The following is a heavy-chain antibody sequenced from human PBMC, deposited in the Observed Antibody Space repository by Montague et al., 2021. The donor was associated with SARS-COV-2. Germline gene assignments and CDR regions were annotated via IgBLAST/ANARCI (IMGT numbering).Heavy chain of an antibody. D-gene: IGHD3-16*01. CDR2: VYYNGDT. CDR1: GGSTASHY. J-gene: IGHJ4*02. V-gene: IGHV4-59*11. CDR3: ARGGERSLLERPLDY. Sequence: SETLSLTCTVSGGSTASHYWNWIRQSPGKRPEWIGYVYYNGDTKYNPSLQSRVTISVDTSKNQFSLKLSSVTAADTAVYYCARGGERSLLERPLDYWGQGTLVTVSS.